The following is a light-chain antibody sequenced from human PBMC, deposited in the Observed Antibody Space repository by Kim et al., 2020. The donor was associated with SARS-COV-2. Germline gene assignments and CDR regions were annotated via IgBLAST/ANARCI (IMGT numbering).Light chain of an antibody. CDR2: DVS. CDR3: SSYTSCSTWDVV. Sequence: QSALTQPASVSGSPGQSITISCTGTSSDVGGYNYVSWYQQHPGKAPKLMIYDVSKRPSGVSNRFSGSKSGNTASLTISGIPAEDAADYYGSSYTSCSTWDVVFGGGTQLTVL. CDR1: SSDVGGYNY. V-gene: IGLV2-14*01. J-gene: IGLJ2*01.